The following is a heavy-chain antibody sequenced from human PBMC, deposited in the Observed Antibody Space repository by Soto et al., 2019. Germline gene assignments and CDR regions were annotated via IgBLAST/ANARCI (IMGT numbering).Heavy chain of an antibody. CDR1: GFTFSSYG. J-gene: IGHJ6*03. V-gene: IGHV3-30*18. CDR3: AKDRDYGSGSYYYYYMDV. D-gene: IGHD3-10*01. Sequence: GGSLRLSCAASGFTFSSYGMHWVRQAPGKGLEWVAVISYDGSNKYYADSVKGRFTISRDNSKNTLYLQMNSLRAEDTAVYYCAKDRDYGSGSYYYYYMDVWGKGTTVTVAS. CDR2: ISYDGSNK.